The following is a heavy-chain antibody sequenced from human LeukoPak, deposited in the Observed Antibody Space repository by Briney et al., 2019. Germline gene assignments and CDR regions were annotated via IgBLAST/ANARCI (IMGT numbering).Heavy chain of an antibody. CDR2: ISAYNGNT. Sequence: GASVKVSCKASGYTFTSYGISWVRQAPGQGLEWMGWISAYNGNTNYAQKLQGRVTMTTDTSTSTAYMERRSLRSDDTAVYYCARDRSWYYYDSSGYSGFDYWGQGTLVTVSS. D-gene: IGHD3-22*01. V-gene: IGHV1-18*01. CDR1: GYTFTSYG. J-gene: IGHJ4*02. CDR3: ARDRSWYYYDSSGYSGFDY.